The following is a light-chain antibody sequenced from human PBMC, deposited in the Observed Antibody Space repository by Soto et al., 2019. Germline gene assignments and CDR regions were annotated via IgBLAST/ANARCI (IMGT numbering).Light chain of an antibody. CDR3: QQGHDWPLT. CDR1: QSITSE. CDR2: GAS. J-gene: IGKJ2*01. V-gene: IGKV3-15*01. Sequence: EIVMTQSPATLSVSPGERATLSCRASQSITSELAWYQQKPGQPPRLLVYGASTRATGVPARFTGSGSGSEFTLTINGLQSEDFAVYYCQQGHDWPLTFGQGTSLEI.